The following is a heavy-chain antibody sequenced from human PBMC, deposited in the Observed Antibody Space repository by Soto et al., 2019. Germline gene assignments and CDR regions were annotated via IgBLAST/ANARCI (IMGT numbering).Heavy chain of an antibody. CDR3: ARDRYDFWSGYYIGAGDAFDI. V-gene: IGHV1-18*01. Sequence: QVQLVQSGAEVKKPGASVKVSCKASGYTFTSYGISWVRQAPGQGLEWMGWISAYNGNTNYAQKTQGRITMTPGPSTSTAYMELRRLRSDDTAVYYCARDRYDFWSGYYIGAGDAFDIWGQGTMVTVSS. CDR2: ISAYNGNT. CDR1: GYTFTSYG. J-gene: IGHJ3*02. D-gene: IGHD3-3*01.